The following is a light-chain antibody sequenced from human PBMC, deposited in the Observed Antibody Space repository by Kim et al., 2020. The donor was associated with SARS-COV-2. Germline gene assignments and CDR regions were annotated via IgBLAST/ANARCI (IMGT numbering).Light chain of an antibody. V-gene: IGLV3-21*04. CDR1: NIGDSS. Sequence: SYELTQPPSVTVAPGKTAKLTCERDNIGDSSVHWYQKKPGQAPVLVIYYDTERPSGIPERFSGSNSGNTATLTITRIEAGDEAVYYCQAWDDTSDHLWVFGGGTQLTVL. CDR3: QAWDDTSDHLWV. CDR2: YDT. J-gene: IGLJ3*02.